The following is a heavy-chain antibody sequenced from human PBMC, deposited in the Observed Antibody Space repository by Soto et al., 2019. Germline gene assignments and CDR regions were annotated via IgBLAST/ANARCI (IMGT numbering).Heavy chain of an antibody. CDR3: TREGTFGSGSNEAWFDP. V-gene: IGHV3-33*08. CDR2: IWYDGSKE. J-gene: IGHJ5*02. CDR1: GFTFSSFG. Sequence: QEQLAESGGGVVQPGTSLRLSCTASGFTFSSFGMNWVRQAPGKGLEWVALIWYDGSKEYYADSVKGRFTISRDDSKNTVYLQMDSLRAEDTALYYCTREGTFGSGSNEAWFDPWGQGTLVTVSS. D-gene: IGHD6-25*01.